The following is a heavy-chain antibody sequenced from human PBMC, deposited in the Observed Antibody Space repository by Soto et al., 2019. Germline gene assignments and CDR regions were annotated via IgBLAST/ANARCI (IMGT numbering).Heavy chain of an antibody. J-gene: IGHJ5*02. CDR2: ISGSGGST. D-gene: IGHD3-10*01. CDR3: AKDLQGFGELPPWFDP. V-gene: IGHV3-23*01. Sequence: GSLRLSCAVSGFTFSNAWMSWVRQAPGKGLEWVSAISGSGGSTYYADSVKGRLTISRDNSKNTLYLQMNSLRAEDTAVYYCAKDLQGFGELPPWFDPWGQGTLVTVSS. CDR1: GFTFSNAW.